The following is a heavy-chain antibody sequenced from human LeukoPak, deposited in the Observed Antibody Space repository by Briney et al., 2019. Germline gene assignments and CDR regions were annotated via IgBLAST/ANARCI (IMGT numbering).Heavy chain of an antibody. Sequence: WVSAIGTARDTYYPGSVKGRFTISRENAKNSLYLQMNSLRAGDTAVYYCARGSAAGNFDYWGQGTLVTVSS. CDR2: IGTARDT. CDR3: ARGSAAGNFDY. J-gene: IGHJ4*02. D-gene: IGHD6-13*01. V-gene: IGHV3-13*01.